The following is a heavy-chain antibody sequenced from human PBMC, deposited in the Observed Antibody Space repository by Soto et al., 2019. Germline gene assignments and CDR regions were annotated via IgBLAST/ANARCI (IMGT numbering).Heavy chain of an antibody. J-gene: IGHJ4*02. V-gene: IGHV3-30*18. D-gene: IGHD6-13*01. CDR3: AKDRSNSWTFDY. CDR1: GFTFRRDG. Sequence: PGGSLRLSCVVSGFTFRRDGMHWVRQAPGKGLEWVAVISYDGRNRYYVDSVKGRFTISRDDSRNTLYLQMNNLRPEDTAVYYCAKDRSNSWTFDYWGLGTLVTVSS. CDR2: ISYDGRNR.